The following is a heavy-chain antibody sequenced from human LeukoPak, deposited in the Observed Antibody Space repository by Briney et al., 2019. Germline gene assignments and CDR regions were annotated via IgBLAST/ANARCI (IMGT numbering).Heavy chain of an antibody. Sequence: SETQSLTCTVSGGSISSYYWSWVRQPAGKGLEWIGRIYTSGSTNYNPSLKSRVTMSVDTSKNQFSLNLSSVTAADTAVYYCARALDYSNYGWFDPWGQGTLVTVSS. D-gene: IGHD4-11*01. J-gene: IGHJ5*02. CDR1: GGSISSYY. V-gene: IGHV4-4*07. CDR3: ARALDYSNYGWFDP. CDR2: IYTSGST.